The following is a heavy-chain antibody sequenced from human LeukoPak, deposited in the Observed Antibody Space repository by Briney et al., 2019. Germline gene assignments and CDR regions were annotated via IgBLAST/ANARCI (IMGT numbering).Heavy chain of an antibody. J-gene: IGHJ4*02. D-gene: IGHD4-17*01. CDR1: GYTFTDYY. Sequence: ASVKVSCKVSGYTFTDYYMHWVQQAPGKGLEWMGLVDPEDGESIYAEKFQGRVTITADTSTDTAYMELSSLRSDDTAVYYCATGYGDYGGAYWGQGTLVTVCS. V-gene: IGHV1-69-2*01. CDR3: ATGYGDYGGAY. CDR2: VDPEDGES.